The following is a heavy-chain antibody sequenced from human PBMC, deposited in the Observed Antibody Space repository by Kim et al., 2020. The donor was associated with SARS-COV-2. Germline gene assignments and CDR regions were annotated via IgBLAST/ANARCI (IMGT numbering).Heavy chain of an antibody. D-gene: IGHD6-13*01. CDR3: ARGAQEVQQLVPEYYYYGMDV. J-gene: IGHJ6*02. V-gene: IGHV1-46*01. CDR1: GYTFTSYY. CDR2: INPSGGST. Sequence: ASVKVSCKASGYTFTSYYMHWVRQAPGQGLEWMGIINPSGGSTSYAQKFQGRVTMTRDTSTSTVYMELSSLRSEDTAVYYCARGAQEVQQLVPEYYYYGMDVWGQGTTVTVSS.